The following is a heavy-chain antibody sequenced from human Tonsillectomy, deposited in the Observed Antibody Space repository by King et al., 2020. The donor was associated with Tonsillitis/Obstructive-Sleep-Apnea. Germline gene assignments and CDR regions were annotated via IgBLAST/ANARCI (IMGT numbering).Heavy chain of an antibody. J-gene: IGHJ5*02. D-gene: IGHD2-2*01. CDR3: ASRSTTSFNWFDP. V-gene: IGHV4-39*01. Sequence: MQLQESGPGLVKPSETLSLTCTVSGGSISSNSYYWGWIRQPPGKGLEWIGSIFYSAHTYYNPSLKSRVTISVDTSKNQFSLKLSSVTAADTAVYYCASRSTTSFNWFDPWGQGTLVTVSS. CDR1: GGSISSNSYY. CDR2: IFYSAHT.